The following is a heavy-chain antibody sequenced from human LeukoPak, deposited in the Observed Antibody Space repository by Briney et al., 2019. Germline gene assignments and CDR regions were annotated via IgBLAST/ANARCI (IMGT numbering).Heavy chain of an antibody. CDR2: INHSGST. CDR3: ARTNERYNWNYGLDY. D-gene: IGHD1-7*01. CDR1: GGSFSGYY. V-gene: IGHV4-34*01. J-gene: IGHJ4*02. Sequence: PSETLSLTCAVYGGSFSGYYWSWIRQPPGNGLEWIGEINHSGSTDYNPSLKSRVTISVDTSKNQFSLRLSSVTAADTAVYYCARTNERYNWNYGLDYWGQGTLVTVSS.